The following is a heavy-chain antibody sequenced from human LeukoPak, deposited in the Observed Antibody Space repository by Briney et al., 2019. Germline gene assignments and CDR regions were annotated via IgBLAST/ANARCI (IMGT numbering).Heavy chain of an antibody. CDR1: GFTFSNYW. D-gene: IGHD3-10*01. J-gene: IGHJ4*02. V-gene: IGHV3-7*01. CDR3: ARRPFGADY. CDR2: IKEGGTEK. Sequence: GGSLRLSCAASGFTFSNYWMGWVRQPPGKGLQWVANIKEGGTEKYYVDSVKGRFTTSRDNAKNSVYLQMNSLRVEDTAVYYCARRPFGADYWGQGTLVTVSS.